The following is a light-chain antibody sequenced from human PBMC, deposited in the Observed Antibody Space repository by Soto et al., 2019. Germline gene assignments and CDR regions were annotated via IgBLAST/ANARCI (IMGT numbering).Light chain of an antibody. CDR1: QSISSW. CDR2: KAS. J-gene: IGKJ4*01. CDR3: QHYNNWPRT. Sequence: IQMTQSPSTLSASVGARVTITCRASQSISSWLAWYQQKPGKAPKLLIYKASSLESGVPSRFSGSGSGTEFTLTISNLQSADFAVYFCQHYNNWPRTFGGGTKVDIK. V-gene: IGKV1-5*03.